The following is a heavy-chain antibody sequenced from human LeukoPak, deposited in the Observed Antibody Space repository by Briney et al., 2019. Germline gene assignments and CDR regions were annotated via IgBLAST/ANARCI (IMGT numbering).Heavy chain of an antibody. Sequence: SETLSLTCTGSGGSISSYYWSWIRQPPGKGLEWIGYIYYSGSTNYNPSLKSRVTISVDTSKNQFSLRLSSVAAADTAVYYCARRQGTTTGTTIYYYYYMDVWGKGTTVTVSS. CDR3: ARRQGTTTGTTIYYYYYMDV. J-gene: IGHJ6*03. CDR2: IYYSGST. D-gene: IGHD1-1*01. V-gene: IGHV4-59*01. CDR1: GGSISSYY.